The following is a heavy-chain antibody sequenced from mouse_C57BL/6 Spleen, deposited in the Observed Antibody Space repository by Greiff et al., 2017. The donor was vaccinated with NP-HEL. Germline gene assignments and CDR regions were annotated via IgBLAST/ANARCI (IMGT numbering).Heavy chain of an antibody. V-gene: IGHV1-26*01. CDR1: GYTFTDYY. Sequence: VQLKESGPELVKPGASVKISCKASGYTFTDYYMNWVKQSHGKSLEWIGDINPNNGGTSYNQKFKGKATLTVAKSSSTAYMELRSLTSAASAVFYRGRRGGYYGSAHWYYEVWGKGTTVTVSS. CDR3: GRRGGYYGSAHWYYEV. CDR2: INPNNGGT. D-gene: IGHD1-1*01. J-gene: IGHJ1*03.